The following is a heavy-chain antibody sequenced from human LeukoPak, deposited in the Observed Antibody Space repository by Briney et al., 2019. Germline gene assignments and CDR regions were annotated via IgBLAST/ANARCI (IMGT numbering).Heavy chain of an antibody. D-gene: IGHD6-19*01. CDR1: GFTFSSFA. CDR2: ISGSGAGT. Sequence: GGSLRLSCAASGFTFSSFAMSWVRQAPGKGLDWVSSISGSGAGTYYADSVKGRFTISRDNSKNTLYLQMNSLRAEDTAVYYCARDLRYSSGWAFDYWGQGTLVTVSS. V-gene: IGHV3-23*01. CDR3: ARDLRYSSGWAFDY. J-gene: IGHJ4*02.